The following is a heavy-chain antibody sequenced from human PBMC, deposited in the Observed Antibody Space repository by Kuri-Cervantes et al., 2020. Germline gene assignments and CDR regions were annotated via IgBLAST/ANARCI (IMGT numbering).Heavy chain of an antibody. CDR2: ISGRGGRT. Sequence: LSLTCAASGFTFSSFAMNWVRQAPGKGLEWVSGISGRGGRTYYADSVKGRITISRDNSKKTLYLQMNSLRAEDTAVYYCAKDDYDSSGYYQKYFDYWGQGALVTVSS. CDR3: AKDDYDSSGYYQKYFDY. J-gene: IGHJ4*02. V-gene: IGHV3-23*01. D-gene: IGHD3-22*01. CDR1: GFTFSSFA.